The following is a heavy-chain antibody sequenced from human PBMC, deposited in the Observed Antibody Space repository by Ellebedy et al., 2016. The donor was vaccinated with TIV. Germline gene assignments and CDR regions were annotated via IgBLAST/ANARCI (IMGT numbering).Heavy chain of an antibody. CDR1: GGSISSSSYY. V-gene: IGHV4-39*01. CDR3: ARAKRTQNYDFWSGYSVTPDN. Sequence: MPSETLSLTCTVSGGSISSSSYYWGWIRQPPGKGLEWIGSIYYSGSTYYNPSLKSRVTISVDTSKNQFSLKLSSVTAADTAVYYCARAKRTQNYDFWSGYSVTPDNWGLGTLVTVSS. D-gene: IGHD3-3*01. CDR2: IYYSGST. J-gene: IGHJ4*02.